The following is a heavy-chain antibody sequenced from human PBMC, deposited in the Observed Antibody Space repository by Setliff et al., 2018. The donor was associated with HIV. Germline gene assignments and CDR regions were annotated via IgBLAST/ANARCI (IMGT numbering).Heavy chain of an antibody. J-gene: IGHJ4*02. V-gene: IGHV4-39*01. Sequence: SETLSLTCTVSGGSISPSSDYWGWICQPPGKGLEWIGSVYFTGSTYYNPSLKSRVTISVDTSKNQFSLKLSSVTAADTAVYYCARGLSFYDPGGFDYWGQGTLVTVSS. CDR2: VYFTGST. CDR3: ARGLSFYDPGGFDY. CDR1: GGSISPSSDY. D-gene: IGHD3-22*01.